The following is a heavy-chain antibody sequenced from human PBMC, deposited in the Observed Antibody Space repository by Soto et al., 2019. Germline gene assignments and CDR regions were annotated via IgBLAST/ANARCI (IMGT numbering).Heavy chain of an antibody. CDR3: TLGSWSAETFDI. Sequence: QVQLVQSGAEVKKPGSSVKVSCKASGGTFSTYTIIWVRQAPGQGLEWMGRILPMLDITNSAQRFQGRVTITADKPTSTAYLALSSLRSEDTAVYYCTLGSWSAETFDIWCRGTRVTVSS. CDR1: GGTFSTYT. CDR2: ILPMLDIT. D-gene: IGHD6-13*01. V-gene: IGHV1-69*02. J-gene: IGHJ3*02.